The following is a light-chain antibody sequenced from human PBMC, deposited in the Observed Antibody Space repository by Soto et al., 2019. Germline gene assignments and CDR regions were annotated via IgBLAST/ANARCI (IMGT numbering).Light chain of an antibody. V-gene: IGKV1-5*01. Sequence: DIQMTQSPSSLSASVGDRVTITCLASQNINNYLNWYQQKPGKAPKLLIYDASSLESGVPSRFSGSGSGTEFTLTISSLQPDDFATYYCQQYNSYPWTFGQGTKVDI. J-gene: IGKJ1*01. CDR2: DAS. CDR3: QQYNSYPWT. CDR1: QNINNY.